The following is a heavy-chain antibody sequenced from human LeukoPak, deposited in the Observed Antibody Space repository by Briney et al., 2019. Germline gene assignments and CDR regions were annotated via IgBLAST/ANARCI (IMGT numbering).Heavy chain of an antibody. CDR3: VKAAGSWYGYFGY. J-gene: IGHJ4*02. CDR1: GFTFSNYA. Sequence: PGGSLRLSCSASGFTFSNYAIHWVRQAPGKGLEYVSTISDNGGNTNYADSVKGRFTISRDNSKNTLYLQMSSLRPEDTAVYYCVKAAGSWYGYFGYWGQGTLVTVSS. CDR2: ISDNGGNT. D-gene: IGHD6-13*01. V-gene: IGHV3-64D*06.